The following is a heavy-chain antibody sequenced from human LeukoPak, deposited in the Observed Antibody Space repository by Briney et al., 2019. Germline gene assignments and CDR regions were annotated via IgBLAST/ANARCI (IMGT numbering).Heavy chain of an antibody. CDR1: GFTFSSYG. D-gene: IGHD5-18*01. CDR2: IWYDGSNK. CDR3: AKDTRGYSYGHDAFDI. Sequence: GGSLRLSCAASGFTFSSYGMHWVRQAPGKGLEWVAVIWYDGSNKYYADSVKGRFTISRDNSKNTLYLQMNSLRAEDTAVYYCAKDTRGYSYGHDAFDIWGQGTMVTASS. J-gene: IGHJ3*02. V-gene: IGHV3-33*06.